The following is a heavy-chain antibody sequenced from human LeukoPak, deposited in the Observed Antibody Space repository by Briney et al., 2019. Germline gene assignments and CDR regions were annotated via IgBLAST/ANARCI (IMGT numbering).Heavy chain of an antibody. CDR3: ARHRRFSRCSSTSCQYYFDY. J-gene: IGHJ4*02. Sequence: SETLSLTCAVYGGSFSGYYWSWIRQPPGKGLEWIGEINHSGSTNYNPSLKSRVTISVDTSKNQFSLKLSSVTAADTAVYYCARHRRFSRCSSTSCQYYFDYWGQGTLVTVSS. D-gene: IGHD2-2*01. CDR2: INHSGST. CDR1: GGSFSGYY. V-gene: IGHV4-34*01.